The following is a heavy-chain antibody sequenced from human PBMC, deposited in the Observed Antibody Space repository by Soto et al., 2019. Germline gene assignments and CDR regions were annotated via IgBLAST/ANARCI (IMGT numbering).Heavy chain of an antibody. CDR2: IIPIFGTA. J-gene: IGHJ5*02. D-gene: IGHD3-22*01. V-gene: IGHV1-69*13. CDR1: GGTFSSYA. Sequence: VASVKVSCKASGGTFSSYAISWVRQAPGQGLEWMGGIIPIFGTANYAHKFQGRVTITADESTSTAYMELSSLRSEDTAVYYCARGSYDSSGYGPWGQGTLVPVSS. CDR3: ARGSYDSSGYGP.